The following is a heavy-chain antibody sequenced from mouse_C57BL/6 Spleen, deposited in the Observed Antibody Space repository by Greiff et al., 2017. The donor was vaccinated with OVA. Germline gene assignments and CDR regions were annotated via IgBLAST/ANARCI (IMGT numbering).Heavy chain of an antibody. Sequence: VQLQQPGTELVKPGASVKLSCKASGYTFTSYWMHWVKQRPGQGLEWIGKINPSNGDTNYNEKFKSKATLTVDKSSSTAYMQLSSLTSEDSAVSVCDRLRGYGSSYWYFDVWGTGTTVTVSS. CDR1: GYTFTSYW. V-gene: IGHV1-53*01. D-gene: IGHD1-1*01. CDR3: DRLRGYGSSYWYFDV. CDR2: INPSNGDT. J-gene: IGHJ1*03.